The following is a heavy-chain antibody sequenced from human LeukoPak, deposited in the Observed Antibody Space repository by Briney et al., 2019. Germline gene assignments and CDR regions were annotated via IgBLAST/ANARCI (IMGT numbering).Heavy chain of an antibody. Sequence: GRSLRLSCAASGFTFDDYAMHWIRQAPGKGLEWVSGISWNSGSIGYADSVKGRFTISRDNAKNSLYLQMNSLRAEDTALYYCAYSYGYAYAFDYWGQGTLVTVSS. CDR3: AYSYGYAYAFDY. CDR2: ISWNSGSI. D-gene: IGHD5-18*01. CDR1: GFTFDDYA. V-gene: IGHV3-9*01. J-gene: IGHJ4*02.